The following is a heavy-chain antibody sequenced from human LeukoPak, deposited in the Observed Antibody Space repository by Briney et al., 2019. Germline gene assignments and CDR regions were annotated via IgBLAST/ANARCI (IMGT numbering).Heavy chain of an antibody. D-gene: IGHD1-26*01. CDR1: GGSFSGYY. CDR3: ARVGSYLMGSFDL. Sequence: KPSETLSLTCAVYGGSFSGYYWSWIRQPPGKGLEWIGEINHSGSTNYNPSLKSRVTISVDTSKNQFSLKLSSVTAADTAVYYCARVGSYLMGSFDLWGRGTLVTVSS. V-gene: IGHV4-34*01. J-gene: IGHJ2*01. CDR2: INHSGST.